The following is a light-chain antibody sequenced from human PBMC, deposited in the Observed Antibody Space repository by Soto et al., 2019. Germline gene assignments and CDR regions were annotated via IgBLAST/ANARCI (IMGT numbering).Light chain of an antibody. V-gene: IGKV1-39*01. CDR2: AAS. CDR1: QSITSA. J-gene: IGKJ4*01. Sequence: DVQMTQSPSTLSASVGDRVTITCRASQSITSALNWYQQKPGKAPKLLIYAASNLQSRVPSRFSGSGTGTDFSLTISSLQSEDFAPYDCQQGNSFPLTFGGGTKVDIK. CDR3: QQGNSFPLT.